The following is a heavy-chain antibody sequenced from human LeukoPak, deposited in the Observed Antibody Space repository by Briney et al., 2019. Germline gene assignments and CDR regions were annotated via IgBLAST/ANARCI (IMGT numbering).Heavy chain of an antibody. CDR3: ARAQSDSSGYYYVGDY. CDR1: GFTFSSYS. CDR2: TRKKAKGYTT. J-gene: IGHJ4*02. Sequence: GGSLRLSCAASGFTFSSYSMNWVRQAPGQGLEWVARTRKKAKGYTTEYAASVKGRFTISRDDSKNSVDLQVNSLITEDTAVYYCARAQSDSSGYYYVGDYWGQGTLVTVSS. V-gene: IGHV3-72*01. D-gene: IGHD3-22*01.